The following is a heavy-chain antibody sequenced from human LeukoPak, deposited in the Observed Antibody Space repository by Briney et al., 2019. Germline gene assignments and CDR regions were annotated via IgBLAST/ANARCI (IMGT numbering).Heavy chain of an antibody. V-gene: IGHV1-46*01. J-gene: IGHJ4*02. Sequence: ASVTVACKASGYTFTSYGISWVRQAPGQGLEWMGIINPGGAPTSYAQKFQGRLIITRDTSTSTVYMELSSLRSEDTAVYYCAREKSGTYFFDYWGQGTLVTVSS. CDR1: GYTFTSYG. CDR2: INPGGAPT. D-gene: IGHD1-26*01. CDR3: AREKSGTYFFDY.